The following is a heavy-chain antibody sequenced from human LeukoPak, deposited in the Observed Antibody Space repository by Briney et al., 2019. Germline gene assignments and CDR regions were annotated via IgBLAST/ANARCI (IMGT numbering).Heavy chain of an antibody. D-gene: IGHD5-24*01. CDR1: GYTFTGYF. Sequence: ASVKVSCKASGYTFTGYFIQWVRQAPGQGLEWMGWINGNSGSIEYAQKFQGRVTLTRDTSTNTAIMELTSLSSDDTAVYYCARGGLWLQFKGVFGYWGQGTLVTVSS. V-gene: IGHV1-2*02. CDR2: INGNSGSI. J-gene: IGHJ4*02. CDR3: ARGGLWLQFKGVFGY.